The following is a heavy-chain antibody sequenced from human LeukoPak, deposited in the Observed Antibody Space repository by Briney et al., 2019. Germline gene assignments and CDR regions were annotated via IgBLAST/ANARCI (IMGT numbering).Heavy chain of an antibody. J-gene: IGHJ4*02. CDR1: GFTFSSYA. CDR2: ISGSGGST. D-gene: IGHD3-3*01. Sequence: GGSLRLSCAASGFTFSSYAMSWVRQAPGKGLEWVSAISGSGGSTYYADSVRGRFTISRDNSKNTLYLQMNSLRAEDTAVYYCAKCPSILRFLEWLLDYWGQGTLVTVSS. CDR3: AKCPSILRFLEWLLDY. V-gene: IGHV3-23*01.